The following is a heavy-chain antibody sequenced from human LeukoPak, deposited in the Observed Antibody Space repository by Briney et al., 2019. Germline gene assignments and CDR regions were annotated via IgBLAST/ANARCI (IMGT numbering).Heavy chain of an antibody. CDR1: GYTFTSYG. D-gene: IGHD3-9*01. J-gene: IGHJ4*02. Sequence: ASVKVSCKASGYTFTSYGISWVRQPPGQGLEWMGWINLNSGGTNDAQKFQDRVTMTRDTSISTAYMELSRLRFDDTAVYYCARSPDILTGENFDYWGKGTLVTVSS. CDR3: ARSPDILTGENFDY. V-gene: IGHV1-2*02. CDR2: INLNSGGT.